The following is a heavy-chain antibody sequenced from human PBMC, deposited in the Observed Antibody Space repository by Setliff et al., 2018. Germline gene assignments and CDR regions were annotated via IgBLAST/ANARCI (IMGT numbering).Heavy chain of an antibody. CDR1: GGSISSYY. Sequence: SETLSLTCTVSGGSISSYYWSWIRQPPGXXLXXXXXXXXXXXXXXNXSXXXLVTISVDTSKNQFSLKLSSVTAADTAVYYCARDEGSSYFYGMDVWGQGTTVTVS. J-gene: IGHJ6*02. D-gene: IGHD6-13*01. V-gene: IGHV4-59*01. CDR2: XXXXXXX. CDR3: ARDEGSSYFYGMDV.